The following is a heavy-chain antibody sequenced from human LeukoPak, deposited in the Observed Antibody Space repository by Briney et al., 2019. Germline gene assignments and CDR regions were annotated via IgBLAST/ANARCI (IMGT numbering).Heavy chain of an antibody. D-gene: IGHD3-16*01. V-gene: IGHV4-4*09. CDR3: ARGRNMISYFDH. J-gene: IGHJ4*02. Sequence: PETLSLTCTVSGGSNKCFYWSSMRQPPEKGLEWSGYTHPAGNTNYSPSLKSRLTLSIDTYRNQFSLKLSSVTAADTAVYYCARGRNMISYFDHWGQGALVTVSS. CDR2: THPAGNT. CDR1: GGSNKCFY.